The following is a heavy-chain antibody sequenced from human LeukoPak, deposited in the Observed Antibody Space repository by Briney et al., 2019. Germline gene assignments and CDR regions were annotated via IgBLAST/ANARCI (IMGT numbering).Heavy chain of an antibody. CDR3: ARDRYFDWLPTVGMDV. Sequence: GGSLRLSCAASRFTFSGYTLNWVRQALGKGLEWISSISSSSNYIHYADSVKGRFTISRDNAKNSLYLQMNSLRAEDTAVYYCARDRYFDWLPTVGMDVWGQGTTVTVSS. D-gene: IGHD3-9*01. CDR2: ISSSSNYI. CDR1: RFTFSGYT. J-gene: IGHJ6*02. V-gene: IGHV3-21*01.